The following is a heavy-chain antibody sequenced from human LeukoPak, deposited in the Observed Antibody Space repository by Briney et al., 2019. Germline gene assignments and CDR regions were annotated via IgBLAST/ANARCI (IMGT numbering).Heavy chain of an antibody. D-gene: IGHD3-10*01. J-gene: IGHJ4*02. CDR2: ISGSGGST. Sequence: GGSLRLSCAASGFTFSSYGMSWVRQAPGKGLEWVSAISGSGGSTYYADSVKGRFTISRDNSKNTLYLQMNSLRAEDTAVYYCARDGSGRVPEMSAPDYWGQGTLVTVSS. CDR1: GFTFSSYG. V-gene: IGHV3-23*01. CDR3: ARDGSGRVPEMSAPDY.